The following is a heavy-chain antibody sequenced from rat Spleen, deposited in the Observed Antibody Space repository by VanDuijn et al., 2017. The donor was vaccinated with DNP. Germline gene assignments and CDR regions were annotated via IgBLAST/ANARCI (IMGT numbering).Heavy chain of an antibody. D-gene: IGHD1-4*01. CDR2: IIYDGSSI. CDR1: GFTFSDYA. Sequence: EVQLVESGGGLVQPGNSLKLSCTASGFTFSDYAMAWVRQSPKKGLEWVATIIYDGSSIYYRDSVKGRFTISRDNGKSTLYLQMDSLRSEDTATYYCARSRLPGYYPFACWGQGTLVTVSS. CDR3: ARSRLPGYYPFAC. V-gene: IGHV5-17*01. J-gene: IGHJ3*01.